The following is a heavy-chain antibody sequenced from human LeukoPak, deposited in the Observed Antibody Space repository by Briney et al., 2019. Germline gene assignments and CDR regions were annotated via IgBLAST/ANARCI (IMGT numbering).Heavy chain of an antibody. Sequence: GGSLRLCCAVSGFTVTDNYMCWGRQAPGRGQQFASVIYPDGRTYYADSVKGRFTISRDISRNTLLLQMNSLRPDDMAVHYCPRPNPGDGDYDYWGQGTRVTVP. CDR3: PRPNPGDGDYDY. CDR2: IYPDGRT. CDR1: GFTVTDNY. V-gene: IGHV3-53*01. D-gene: IGHD4-17*01. J-gene: IGHJ4*02.